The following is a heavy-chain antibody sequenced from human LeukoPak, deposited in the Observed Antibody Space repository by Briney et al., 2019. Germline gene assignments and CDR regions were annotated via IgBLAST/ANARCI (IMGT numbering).Heavy chain of an antibody. J-gene: IGHJ6*04. D-gene: IGHD3-3*01. V-gene: IGHV1-2*02. CDR1: GYTFTGYY. CDR2: INPDSGGT. Sequence: GASVKVSCKASGYTFTGYYMHWVRQAPGQGLEWMGWINPDSGGTNYAQKFQGRVTMTRDTSISTAYMELSRLRSDDTAVYYCARHITILGVWQLDVWGKGTTVTASS. CDR3: ARHITILGVWQLDV.